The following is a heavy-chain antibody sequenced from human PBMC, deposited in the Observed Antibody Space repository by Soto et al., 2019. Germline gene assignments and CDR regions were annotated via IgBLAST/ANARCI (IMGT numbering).Heavy chain of an antibody. CDR1: GFTFDDYA. CDR3: AKDRYSRGWYLFDY. Sequence: EVQLVESGGGLVQPGRSLRLSCAASGFTFDDYAMHWVRQAPGKGLEWVSGISWNSGSIGYADSVKGRFTISRDNAKNSLYLQRNSLRAEDTALYYCAKDRYSRGWYLFDYWGQGTLVTVSS. CDR2: ISWNSGSI. V-gene: IGHV3-9*01. D-gene: IGHD6-19*01. J-gene: IGHJ4*02.